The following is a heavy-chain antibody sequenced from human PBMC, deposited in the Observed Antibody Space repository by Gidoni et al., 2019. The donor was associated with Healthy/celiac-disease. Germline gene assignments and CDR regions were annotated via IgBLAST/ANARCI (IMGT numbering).Heavy chain of an antibody. CDR2: INSDGSST. CDR3: ARGAYCGGDCYSGSDY. Sequence: EVQLVESGGGLVQPGGSLRLSCAASGFTFSSYWMHWVRQAPGKGLVWVSRINSDGSSTSYADSVKGRFTISRDNAKNTLYLQMNSLRAEDTAVYYCARGAYCGGDCYSGSDYWGQGTLVTVSS. CDR1: GFTFSSYW. V-gene: IGHV3-74*01. J-gene: IGHJ4*02. D-gene: IGHD2-21*02.